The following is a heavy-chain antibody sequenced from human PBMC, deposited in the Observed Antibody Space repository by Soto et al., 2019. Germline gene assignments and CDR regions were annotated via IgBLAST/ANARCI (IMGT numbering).Heavy chain of an antibody. CDR1: GYTFTSYG. D-gene: IGHD6-19*01. Sequence: ASVKVSCKASGYTFTSYGISWVRQAPGQGLEWMGWISAYNGNTNYAQKLQGRVTMTTDTSTSTAYMELRSLRSDDTAVYYCARDPPGIAVAGTVWYFDLWGRGTLVTVSS. V-gene: IGHV1-18*01. J-gene: IGHJ2*01. CDR3: ARDPPGIAVAGTVWYFDL. CDR2: ISAYNGNT.